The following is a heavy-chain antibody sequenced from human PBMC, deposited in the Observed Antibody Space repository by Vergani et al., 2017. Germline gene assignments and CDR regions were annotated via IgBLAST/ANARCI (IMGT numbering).Heavy chain of an antibody. CDR1: GDSVSSNSAA. J-gene: IGHJ2*01. CDR3: AKDRGAWFGEFKYWYFDL. CDR2: TYYRSKWYN. D-gene: IGHD3-10*01. V-gene: IGHV6-1*01. Sequence: QVQLQQSGPGLVKPSQTLSLTCAISGDSVSSNSAAWNWIRQSPSRGLEWLGRTYYRSKWYNDYAVSVKSRITINPDTSKNQFSLQLNSVTPEDTAVYYCAKDRGAWFGEFKYWYFDLWGRGTLVTVSS.